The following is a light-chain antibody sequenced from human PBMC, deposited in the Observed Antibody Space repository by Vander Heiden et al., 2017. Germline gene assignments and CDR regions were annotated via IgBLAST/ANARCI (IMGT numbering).Light chain of an antibody. CDR2: AAS. CDR1: QSISSY. V-gene: IGKV1-39*01. J-gene: IGKJ1*01. Sequence: DSQMTQSPSSLSASVGDRVTITCRASQSISSYLNWYQQKPGKAPKLLIYAASSLQSGVPSRFSGSGSGTDFTLTISSLQPEDFATYYCQQSYSTLTWTFGQGTKVEIK. CDR3: QQSYSTLTWT.